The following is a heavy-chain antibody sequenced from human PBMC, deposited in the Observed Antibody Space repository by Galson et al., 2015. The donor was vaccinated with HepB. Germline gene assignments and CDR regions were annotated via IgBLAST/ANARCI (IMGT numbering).Heavy chain of an antibody. CDR3: ARAPLLDRTTVTTSFSDYYYYYGMDV. CDR2: ISYDGSNK. CDR1: GFTFSSCA. V-gene: IGHV3-30*04. D-gene: IGHD4-17*01. Sequence: SLRLSCAASGFTFSSCAMHWVRQAPGKGLEWVAVISYDGSNKYYADSVKGRFTISRDNSKNTLYLQMNSLRAEDTAVYYCARAPLLDRTTVTTSFSDYYYYYGMDVWGQGTTVTVSS. J-gene: IGHJ6*02.